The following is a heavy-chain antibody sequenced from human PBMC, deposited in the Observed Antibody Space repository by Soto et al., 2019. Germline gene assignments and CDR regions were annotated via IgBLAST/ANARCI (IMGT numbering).Heavy chain of an antibody. CDR2: ISAYNGNT. CDR3: AREGTTTEVSDY. D-gene: IGHD4-17*01. J-gene: IGHJ4*02. Sequence: ASVKVSCKASGYTFTSYGISWVRQAPGQGLEWMGWISAYNGNTNYAQKLQGRVTMTTDTSTSTAYTELRSLRSDDTAVYYCAREGTTTEVSDYWGQGTLVTVSS. CDR1: GYTFTSYG. V-gene: IGHV1-18*01.